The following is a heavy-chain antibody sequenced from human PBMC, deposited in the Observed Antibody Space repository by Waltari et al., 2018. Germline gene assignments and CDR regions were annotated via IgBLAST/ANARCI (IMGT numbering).Heavy chain of an antibody. CDR2: ISWNSGXI. Sequence: EVQLVESGGGLVQPGRXLRLSXAASGXTFDDFAIDWVRQAPGKGLGWFSGISWNSGXIGYADSVXGRFXISXDNAXXSXYLQMNSLXXEDTXLYYCAKRAXXSSGPLDXWGQGTLVTXSS. V-gene: IGHV3-9*01. D-gene: IGHD3-22*01. CDR3: AKRAXXSSGPLDX. CDR1: GXTFDDFA. J-gene: IGHJ4*02.